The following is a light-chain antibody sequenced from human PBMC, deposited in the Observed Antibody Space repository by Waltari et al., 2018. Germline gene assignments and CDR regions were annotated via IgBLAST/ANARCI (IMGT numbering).Light chain of an antibody. CDR2: SSS. CDR1: QNIGRY. V-gene: IGKV1-39*01. Sequence: DIQMTQSPISLSASVGDRVTISCRASQNIGRYLNWYQQKPGKAPKHIIYSSSNLHTGVPSRFSGSGYGTDFTFTISSLQPEDFGTYYCQNTPHPPHTFAPGTKVEI. CDR3: QNTPHPPHT. J-gene: IGKJ1*01.